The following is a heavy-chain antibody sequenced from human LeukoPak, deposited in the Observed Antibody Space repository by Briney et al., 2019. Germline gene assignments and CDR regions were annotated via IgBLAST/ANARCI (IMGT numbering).Heavy chain of an antibody. CDR3: ARGNMITFGGVIVMDWFDP. Sequence: PSKTLSLTCTVSGGSISSYYWSWIRQPPGKGLEWIGYIYYSGSTNYNPSLKSRVTISVDTSKNQFSLKLSSVTAADTAVYYCARGNMITFGGVIVMDWFDPWGQGTLVTVSS. J-gene: IGHJ5*02. CDR2: IYYSGST. D-gene: IGHD3-16*02. V-gene: IGHV4-59*01. CDR1: GGSISSYY.